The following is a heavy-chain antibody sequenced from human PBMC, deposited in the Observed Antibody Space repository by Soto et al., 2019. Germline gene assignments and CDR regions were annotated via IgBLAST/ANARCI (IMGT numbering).Heavy chain of an antibody. D-gene: IGHD6-13*01. CDR2: LSGSGGST. J-gene: IGHJ4*02. V-gene: IGHV3-23*01. CDR3: ARSYSSSWYYFDH. CDR1: GFTFISYA. Sequence: TGGSMRLSCAASGFTFISYAISWVSKDPGKGLEWVSTLSGSGGSTYYADSVKGRFTISRDNSKNTLYLQMNSLRAEDTAVYYCARSYSSSWYYFDHWGQGTLVTVSS.